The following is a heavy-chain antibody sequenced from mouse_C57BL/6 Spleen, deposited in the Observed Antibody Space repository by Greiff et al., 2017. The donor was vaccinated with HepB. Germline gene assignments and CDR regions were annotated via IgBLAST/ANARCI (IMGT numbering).Heavy chain of an antibody. Sequence: VQLQQSGAELVKPGASVKISCKASGYAFSSYWMNWVKQRPGKGLEWIGQIYPGDGDTNYNGKFKGKATLTADKSSSTAYMQLSSLTSEDSAVYFCARDGYYGPYYFDYWGQGTTLTVSS. CDR3: ARDGYYGPYYFDY. CDR2: IYPGDGDT. V-gene: IGHV1-80*01. J-gene: IGHJ2*01. D-gene: IGHD2-3*01. CDR1: GYAFSSYW.